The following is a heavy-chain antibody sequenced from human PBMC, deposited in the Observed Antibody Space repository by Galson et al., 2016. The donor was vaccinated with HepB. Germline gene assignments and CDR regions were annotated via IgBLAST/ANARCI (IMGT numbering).Heavy chain of an antibody. V-gene: IGHV5-51*01. Sequence: SEAEVKKPGESLRISCKASGYIFTSYWIGWVRQMPGKGLEWMGIIYPGDSDTRYSPSFQGQVTISVDKSIGTAYLQWTSLKAADTAMYYCARPVGGEGYTLHAFDVWGQGTMVTVSS. CDR3: ARPVGGEGYTLHAFDV. J-gene: IGHJ3*01. D-gene: IGHD3-16*01. CDR1: GYIFTSYW. CDR2: IYPGDSDT.